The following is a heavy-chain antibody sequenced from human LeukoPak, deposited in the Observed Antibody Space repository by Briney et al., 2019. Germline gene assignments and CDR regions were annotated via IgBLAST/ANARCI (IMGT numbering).Heavy chain of an antibody. CDR3: AVGYCGSTSCYTGGAFDY. CDR2: IIPIFGTA. Sequence: ASVKVSCKASGGTFSSYAISWVRQAPGQGLEWMGGIIPIFGTANYAQKFQGRVTITADESTSTAYMELSSLRSEDTAVYYCAVGYCGSTSCYTGGAFDYWGQGTLVTVSS. J-gene: IGHJ4*02. CDR1: GGTFSSYA. V-gene: IGHV1-69*13. D-gene: IGHD2-2*02.